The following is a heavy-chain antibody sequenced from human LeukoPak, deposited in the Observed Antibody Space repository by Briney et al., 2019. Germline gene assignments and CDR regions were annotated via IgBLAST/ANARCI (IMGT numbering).Heavy chain of an antibody. CDR3: ANPSWGSYRWNFDY. CDR1: GGTFSSYA. J-gene: IGHJ4*02. V-gene: IGHV1-69*04. CDR2: IIPILGIA. Sequence: SVKVSCKASGGTFSSYAISWVRQAPGQGLEWIGRIIPILGIANYAQKFQGRVTITADKSTSTAYMELSSLRSEDTAVYYCANPSWGSYRWNFDYWGQGTLVTVSS. D-gene: IGHD3-16*02.